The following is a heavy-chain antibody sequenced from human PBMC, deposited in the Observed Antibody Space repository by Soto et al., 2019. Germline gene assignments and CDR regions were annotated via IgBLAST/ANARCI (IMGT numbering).Heavy chain of an antibody. Sequence: GGSLRLSCAASGFTFRSYWMQWVRQATGKGLVWVSWINSDGSSTSYADSVKGRFTISRDNAKNTLYLQMNSLRAEDTAVYYCAKRKYCPSTTCFDYWGQGTLVTVSS. CDR1: GFTFRSYW. V-gene: IGHV3-74*01. J-gene: IGHJ4*02. CDR2: INSDGSST. CDR3: AKRKYCPSTTCFDY. D-gene: IGHD2-2*01.